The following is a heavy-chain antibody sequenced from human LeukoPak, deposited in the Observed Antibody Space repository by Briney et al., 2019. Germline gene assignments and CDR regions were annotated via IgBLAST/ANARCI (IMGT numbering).Heavy chain of an antibody. CDR3: ARVASSSSDDAFDI. J-gene: IGHJ3*02. Sequence: SETLSLTCTVSGGSISSGDYYWSWIRQPPGKGLEWIGYIYYSGSTYYNPSLKSRVTISVDTSKNQFSLKLSSVTAADTAVYYCARVASSSSDDAFDIWGQGTMVTVYS. CDR2: IYYSGST. CDR1: GGSISSGDYY. D-gene: IGHD6-6*01. V-gene: IGHV4-30-4*08.